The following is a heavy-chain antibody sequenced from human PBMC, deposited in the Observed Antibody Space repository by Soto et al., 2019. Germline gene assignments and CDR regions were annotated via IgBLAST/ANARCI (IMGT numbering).Heavy chain of an antibody. Sequence: PSETLSLTCTVSGGSVSSGSYYWSWIRQPPGKGLEWIGYIYYSGSTNYNPSLKSRVTISVDTSKNQFSLQLSSVTAADTAVYYCATVVPAALFYYGMDVWGQGTTVTVSS. V-gene: IGHV4-61*01. CDR1: GGSVSSGSYY. J-gene: IGHJ6*02. CDR2: IYYSGST. CDR3: ATVVPAALFYYGMDV. D-gene: IGHD2-2*01.